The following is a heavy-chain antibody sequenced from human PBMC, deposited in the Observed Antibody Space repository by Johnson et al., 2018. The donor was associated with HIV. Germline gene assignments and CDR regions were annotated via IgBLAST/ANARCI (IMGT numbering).Heavy chain of an antibody. J-gene: IGHJ3*02. CDR1: GFTFSSYA. V-gene: IGHV3-30*04. CDR3: ARGAPYSGSLLGAFDI. CDR2: ISYDGSNK. D-gene: IGHD1-26*01. Sequence: QVQLVESGGGLVQPGGSLRLSCAASGFTFSSYAMHWVRQAPGKGLEWVAVISYDGSNKYYADSVKGRFTISRDNSKNTLYLQMNSLRAEDTAVYYCARGAPYSGSLLGAFDIWGQGTMVTVSS.